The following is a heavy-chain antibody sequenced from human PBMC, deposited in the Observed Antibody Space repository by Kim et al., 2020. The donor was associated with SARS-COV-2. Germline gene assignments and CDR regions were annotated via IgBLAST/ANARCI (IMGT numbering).Heavy chain of an antibody. CDR2: ISSSSSYI. CDR3: ARDPASSGDYSNLGDFDY. D-gene: IGHD4-4*01. Sequence: GGSLRLSCAASGFTFSSYSMNWVRQAPGKGLEWVSSISSSSSYIYYADSVKGRFTISRDNAKNSLYLQMNSLRAEDTAVYYCARDPASSGDYSNLGDFDYWGQGTLVTVSS. J-gene: IGHJ4*02. CDR1: GFTFSSYS. V-gene: IGHV3-21*01.